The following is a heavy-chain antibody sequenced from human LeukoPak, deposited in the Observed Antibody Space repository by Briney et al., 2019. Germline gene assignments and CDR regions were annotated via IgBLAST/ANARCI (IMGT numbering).Heavy chain of an antibody. J-gene: IGHJ4*02. Sequence: SGRSLRLSCAASGFTFSNYAMHGVRQAPGKGLEWVAVISYDGSNKYYADSVKGRFTISRDNSKNTLYLQMNSLRAEDTAVYYCARSVLLWFGESGYYFDYWGQGTLVTVSS. CDR3: ARSVLLWFGESGYYFDY. CDR1: GFTFSNYA. V-gene: IGHV3-30*04. CDR2: ISYDGSNK. D-gene: IGHD3-10*01.